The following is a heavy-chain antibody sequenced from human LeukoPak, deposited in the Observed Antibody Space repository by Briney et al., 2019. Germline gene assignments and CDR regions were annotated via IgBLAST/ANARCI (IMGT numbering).Heavy chain of an antibody. Sequence: GGSLRLSCAASGFTSSSYAMHWVRQAPGKGLEWVAVISYDGSNKYYADSVKGRFTISRDNSKNTLYLQMNSLRAEDTAVYYCASGVAYNRLLRFGELSAPFDYWGQGTLVTVSS. J-gene: IGHJ4*02. CDR3: ASGVAYNRLLRFGELSAPFDY. CDR2: ISYDGSNK. CDR1: GFTSSSYA. V-gene: IGHV3-30-3*01. D-gene: IGHD3-10*01.